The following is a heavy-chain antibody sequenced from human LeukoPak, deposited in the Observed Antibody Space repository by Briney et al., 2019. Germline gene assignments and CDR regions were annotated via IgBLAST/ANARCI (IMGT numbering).Heavy chain of an antibody. CDR1: GFTFDGYT. CDR2: ISWDGGST. CDR3: AKDQYSSSWYWFDP. J-gene: IGHJ5*02. Sequence: GGSLRLSCAASGFTFDGYTMHWVRQAPGKGLEWVSLISWDGGSTYYADSVKGRFTISRDNSKNSLYLQMNSLRTEDTALYYCAKDQYSSSWYWFDPWGQGTLVTVSS. V-gene: IGHV3-43*01. D-gene: IGHD6-13*01.